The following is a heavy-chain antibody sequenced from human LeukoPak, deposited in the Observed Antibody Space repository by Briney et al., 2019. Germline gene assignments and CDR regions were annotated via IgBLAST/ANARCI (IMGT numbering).Heavy chain of an antibody. CDR3: ARPRHRFTMVRGLPGPGSWFDP. J-gene: IGHJ5*02. CDR2: INHSGST. Sequence: PSETLSLTCAVYGGSFSGYYWSWIRQPPGKGLEWIGEINHSGSTNYNPSLKSRVTISVDTSKNQFSLKLSSVTAADTAVYYCARPRHRFTMVRGLPGPGSWFDPWGQGTLVTVSS. V-gene: IGHV4-34*01. D-gene: IGHD3-10*01. CDR1: GGSFSGYY.